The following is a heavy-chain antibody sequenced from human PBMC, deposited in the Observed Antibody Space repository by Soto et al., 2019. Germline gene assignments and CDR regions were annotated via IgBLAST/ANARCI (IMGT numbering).Heavy chain of an antibody. D-gene: IGHD3-10*01. Sequence: SETLSLTCIVSGGSISSSSYYWSWIRQPPGKGLEWIGEINHSGSTNYNPSLKSRVTISVDTSKNQFSLKLSSVTAADTAVYYCARGRGSGSYFSRVGWFDPWGQGTLVTVSS. V-gene: IGHV4-39*07. CDR1: GGSISSSSYY. J-gene: IGHJ5*02. CDR2: INHSGST. CDR3: ARGRGSGSYFSRVGWFDP.